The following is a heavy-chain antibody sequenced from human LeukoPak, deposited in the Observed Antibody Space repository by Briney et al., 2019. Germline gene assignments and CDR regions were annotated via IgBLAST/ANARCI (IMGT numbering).Heavy chain of an antibody. J-gene: IGHJ4*02. V-gene: IGHV3-30*04. CDR3: ARGDYGVYGYFDY. CDR2: ISYDGSNK. Sequence: GGSLRLSCAASGFTFSSSTMSWVRQAPGKGLEWVAVISYDGSNKYYADSVKGRFTISRDNSKNTLYLQMNSLRAEDTAVYYCARGDYGVYGYFDYWGQGTLVTVSS. CDR1: GFTFSSST. D-gene: IGHD4-17*01.